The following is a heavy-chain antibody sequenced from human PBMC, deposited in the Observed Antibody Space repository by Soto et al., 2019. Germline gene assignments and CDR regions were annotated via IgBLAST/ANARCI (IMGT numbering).Heavy chain of an antibody. CDR1: GGSISSGGYS. Sequence: SETLSLTCAVSGGSISSGGYSWNWIRQPPGKGLEWIGYIYHSGSTYYNPSLKSRVTTSVDRSKNQLSLKLTSVTAADTAVYYCASGGYSGYDFMFDYWGQGTLVTVSS. CDR3: ASGGYSGYDFMFDY. V-gene: IGHV4-30-2*01. D-gene: IGHD5-12*01. CDR2: IYHSGST. J-gene: IGHJ4*02.